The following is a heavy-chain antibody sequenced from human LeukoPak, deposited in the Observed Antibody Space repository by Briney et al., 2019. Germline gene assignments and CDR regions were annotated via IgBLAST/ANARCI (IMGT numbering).Heavy chain of an antibody. D-gene: IGHD4-23*01. CDR1: GFTFDDYG. V-gene: IGHV3-20*04. CDR3: ARDLVFLSPSRAVVTRGYNYFDY. J-gene: IGHJ4*02. CDR2: INWNGGST. Sequence: PGGSLRLSCAASGFTFDDYGMSWVRQAPGKGLEWVSGINWNGGSTGYADSVKGRFTISRDNAKNSLYLQMNSLRAEDTAVYYCARDLVFLSPSRAVVTRGYNYFDYWGQGTLVTVSS.